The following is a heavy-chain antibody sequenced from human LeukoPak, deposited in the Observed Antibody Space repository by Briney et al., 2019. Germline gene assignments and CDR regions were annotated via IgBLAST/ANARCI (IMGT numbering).Heavy chain of an antibody. J-gene: IGHJ5*02. V-gene: IGHV4-34*01. Sequence: PSETLSLTCAVYGGSFSGYYWSWIRQPPGKGLEWIGEINHSGSTNYNPSLKSRVTISVDTSKNQFSLKLSSVTAADTAVYYCTRGRPYVDTAADNWFDPWGQGTLVTVSS. CDR2: INHSGST. CDR1: GGSFSGYY. CDR3: TRGRPYVDTAADNWFDP. D-gene: IGHD5-18*01.